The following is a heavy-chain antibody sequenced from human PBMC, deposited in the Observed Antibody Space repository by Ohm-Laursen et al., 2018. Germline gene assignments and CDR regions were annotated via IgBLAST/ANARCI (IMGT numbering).Heavy chain of an antibody. J-gene: IGHJ4*02. CDR3: TRDISSYYFDL. Sequence: SLRLSCTASGFTFSSYGMHWVRQAPGKGLEWVAVISYDGSNKYYADSVKGRFTISRDNSKNTLYLQMNSLRAEDTAVYYCTRDISSYYFDLWGLGTLVTVSS. V-gene: IGHV3-30*03. D-gene: IGHD6-6*01. CDR1: GFTFSSYG. CDR2: ISYDGSNK.